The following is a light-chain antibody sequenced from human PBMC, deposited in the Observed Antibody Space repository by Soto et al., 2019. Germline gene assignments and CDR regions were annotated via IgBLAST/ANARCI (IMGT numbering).Light chain of an antibody. CDR2: DAS. J-gene: IGKJ5*01. V-gene: IGKV3-11*01. Sequence: EIVLTQSPATLSLSPGERATLSCRASQSVMNYLAWYQQKPGQAPRLLMYDASNRATGIPAKFSGSGSGTDFTLTISSLEPEDFAVYYCQQRGNWPLTFGQGTRLEIK. CDR1: QSVMNY. CDR3: QQRGNWPLT.